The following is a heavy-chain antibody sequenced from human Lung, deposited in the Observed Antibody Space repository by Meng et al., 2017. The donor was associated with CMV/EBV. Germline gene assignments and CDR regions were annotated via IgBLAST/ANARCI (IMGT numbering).Heavy chain of an antibody. CDR2: LIPVLNKA. J-gene: IGHJ4*02. CDR1: GGSFSTYT. V-gene: IGHV1-69*10. D-gene: IGHD2/OR15-2a*01. Sequence: QVQMVQAWGEVYKPGYSVKVACQTSGGSFSTYTFSWVRQAPGQGLEWMGGLIPVLNKAKSAPRFQDRVTFTADETTTTAYMELSSLTFEDTAVYFCARGRGNQPLFDFWGQGTLVTVSS. CDR3: ARGRGNQPLFDF.